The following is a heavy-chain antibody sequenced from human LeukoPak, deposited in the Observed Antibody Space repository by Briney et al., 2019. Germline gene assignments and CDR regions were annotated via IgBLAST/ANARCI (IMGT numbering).Heavy chain of an antibody. Sequence: SETLSLTYTVSGGSISSYYWSWIRQPAGKGLEWIGRIYTSGSTNYNPSLKSRVTMSVDTSKNQFSLKLSSVTAADTAVYYYASGSSLENIFDYWGQGTLVTVSS. CDR3: ASGSSLENIFDY. J-gene: IGHJ4*02. CDR1: GGSISSYY. D-gene: IGHD6-13*01. V-gene: IGHV4-4*07. CDR2: IYTSGST.